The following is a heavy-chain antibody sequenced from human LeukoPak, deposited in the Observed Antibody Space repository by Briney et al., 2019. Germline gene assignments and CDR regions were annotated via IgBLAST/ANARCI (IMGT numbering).Heavy chain of an antibody. CDR1: GFTFSSYG. J-gene: IGHJ6*04. CDR3: AELGITMIGGV. CDR2: IATDGSFA. D-gene: IGHD3-10*02. Sequence: PGTSLRLSCAASGFTFSSYGMHWVRQAPGKGLEWLAGIATDGSFAYYADSVKGRFTISRDNAKNSLYLQMNSLRAEDTAVYYCAELGITMIGGVWGKGTTVTISS. V-gene: IGHV3-33*03.